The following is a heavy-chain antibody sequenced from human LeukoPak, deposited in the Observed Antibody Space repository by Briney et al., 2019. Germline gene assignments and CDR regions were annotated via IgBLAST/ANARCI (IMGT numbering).Heavy chain of an antibody. Sequence: GGSLRLSCAASGFTFSSYSMNWVRQAPGKGLEWVSYISSSGSTIYYADSVKGRFTISRDNAKNSLYLQMNSLRAEDTAVYYCARDRWVGYDSSGYYYGMDVWGQGTTVTVSS. CDR2: ISSSGSTI. D-gene: IGHD3-22*01. V-gene: IGHV3-48*04. CDR3: ARDRWVGYDSSGYYYGMDV. CDR1: GFTFSSYS. J-gene: IGHJ6*02.